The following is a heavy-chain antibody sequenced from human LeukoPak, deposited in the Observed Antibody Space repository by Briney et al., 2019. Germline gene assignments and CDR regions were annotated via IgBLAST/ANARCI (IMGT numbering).Heavy chain of an antibody. V-gene: IGHV4-59*01. Sequence: PSETLSLTCTVSGGSISSYYWSWIRQPPGKGLEWIGYIYYSGSTNYNPSLKSRVTISVDTSKNQFSLKLSSVTAADTAVYYCARGLAAAGTIALDIWGQGTMVTVSS. CDR3: ARGLAAAGTIALDI. CDR1: GGSISSYY. J-gene: IGHJ3*02. CDR2: IYYSGST. D-gene: IGHD6-13*01.